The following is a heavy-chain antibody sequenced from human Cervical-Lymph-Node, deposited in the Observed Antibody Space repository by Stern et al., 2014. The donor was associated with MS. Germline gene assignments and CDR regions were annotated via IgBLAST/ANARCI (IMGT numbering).Heavy chain of an antibody. CDR2: IIPIFEKA. J-gene: IGHJ4*02. V-gene: IGHV1-69*01. CDR1: GGTFSSDA. CDR3: ASGTRSSWYFDF. D-gene: IGHD6-13*01. Sequence: VQLVQSGAEVKKPGSSMKVSCKASGGTFSSDAIGWVRQAPGQGLEWMGGIIPIFEKANYAQKFQGRVTITADQSTKTAYLELSSLTSGDTAMYFCASGTRSSWYFDFWGQGTLVTVS.